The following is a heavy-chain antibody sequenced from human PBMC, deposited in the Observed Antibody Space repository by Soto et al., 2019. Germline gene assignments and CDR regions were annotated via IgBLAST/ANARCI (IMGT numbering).Heavy chain of an antibody. CDR2: IVVGSGNT. CDR3: AAAVTTYYCYGMDV. CDR1: GFTFTSSA. D-gene: IGHD4-17*01. V-gene: IGHV1-58*01. Sequence: QMQLVQSGPEVKKPGTSVKVSCKASGFTFTSSAVQWVRQARGQRLEWIGWIVVGSGNTNYAQKFKERVTITREMXTSTAYMELSSLRAEDTAVYYCAAAVTTYYCYGMDVWGQGTTVTVSS. J-gene: IGHJ6*02.